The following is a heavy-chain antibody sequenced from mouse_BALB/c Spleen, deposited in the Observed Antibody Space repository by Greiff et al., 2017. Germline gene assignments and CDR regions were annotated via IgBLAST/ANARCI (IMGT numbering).Heavy chain of an antibody. CDR1: GYSFTSGYF. D-gene: IGHD2-12*01. CDR3: ARDGQYDGYAMDD. Sequence: EVQLVESGPGLVKPSQSLSLSCSVSGYSFTSGYFWYLIRQFPGNKLEWMAYISYDGTNNYNPSLKNRISITRDTSKNQFFLKLNCVTTEDTATYYCARDGQYDGYAMDDWGKGTTVTVAS. J-gene: IGHJ4*01. V-gene: IGHV3-6*02. CDR2: ISYDGTN.